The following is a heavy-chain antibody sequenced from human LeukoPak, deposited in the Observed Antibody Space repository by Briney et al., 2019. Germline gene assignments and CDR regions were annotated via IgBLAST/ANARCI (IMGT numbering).Heavy chain of an antibody. Sequence: QPGRSLRLSCAASGFSFSSYGMHWVRQAPGEGLDWVAFISYDGSERYYEDSVKGRFTISRDDSTNTLYLQMNRLRADDTALYYCARDHTIRGVVVQVEDSWGQGTLVTVA. D-gene: IGHD1-1*01. V-gene: IGHV3-33*01. CDR1: GFSFSSYG. CDR2: ISYDGSER. CDR3: ARDHTIRGVVVQVEDS. J-gene: IGHJ4*02.